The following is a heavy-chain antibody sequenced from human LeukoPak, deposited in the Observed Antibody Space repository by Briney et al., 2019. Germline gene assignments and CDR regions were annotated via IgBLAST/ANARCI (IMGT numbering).Heavy chain of an antibody. V-gene: IGHV1-18*01. CDR3: ARSSGSYSTFGY. Sequence: ASVKVSCKTSGYSFINYDISWVRQAPGQGLEWMGWISPYKGNTNSAQKLQGRVTMTTDTSTSTAYMELRSLRSDDTAFYYCARSSGSYSTFGYWGQGTLVTASS. D-gene: IGHD1-26*01. CDR2: ISPYKGNT. CDR1: GYSFINYD. J-gene: IGHJ4*02.